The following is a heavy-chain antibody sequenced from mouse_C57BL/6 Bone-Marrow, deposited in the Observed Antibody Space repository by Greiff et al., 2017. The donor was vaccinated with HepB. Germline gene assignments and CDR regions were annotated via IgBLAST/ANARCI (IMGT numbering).Heavy chain of an antibody. CDR1: GYSFTSYY. Sequence: QVHVKQSGPELVKPGASVKISCKASGYSFTSYYIHWVKQRPGQGLEWIGWIYPGSGNTKYNEKFKGKATLTADSSSSTAYMQLSSLTSEDSAVYYCADYALTDYWGQGTSVTVSS. V-gene: IGHV1-66*01. CDR2: IYPGSGNT. D-gene: IGHD2-4*01. CDR3: ADYALTDY. J-gene: IGHJ4*01.